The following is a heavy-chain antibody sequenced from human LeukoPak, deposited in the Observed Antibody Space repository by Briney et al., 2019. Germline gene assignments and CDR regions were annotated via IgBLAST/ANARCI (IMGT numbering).Heavy chain of an antibody. J-gene: IGHJ4*02. V-gene: IGHV3-7*01. CDR3: ARDLFYAGDY. CDR2: IKQDGSEK. Sequence: GGSLRLSCAVSGFTFSSYWMSWVRQAPGKGLEWVANIKQDGSEKYYVDSVKGRFTISRDNAKKSLYLQMNSLRVEDTAVYYCARDLFYAGDYWGQGTLVTVSS. CDR1: GFTFSSYW. D-gene: IGHD3-16*01.